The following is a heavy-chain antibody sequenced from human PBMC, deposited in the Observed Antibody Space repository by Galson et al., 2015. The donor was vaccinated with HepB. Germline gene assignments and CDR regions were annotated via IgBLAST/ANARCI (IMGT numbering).Heavy chain of an antibody. CDR2: MNSDGSRT. CDR3: VRDLGGDDDY. D-gene: IGHD1-26*01. CDR1: GFTFSRYW. V-gene: IGHV3-74*01. Sequence: LRLSCAASGFTFSRYWMHWVRQAPGKGLVWVSRMNSDGSRTNHADSVKGRFTISRDNTKNTLFLQMNSLRVEDTAVYYCVRDLGGDDDYRGQGTLVTVSS. J-gene: IGHJ4*02.